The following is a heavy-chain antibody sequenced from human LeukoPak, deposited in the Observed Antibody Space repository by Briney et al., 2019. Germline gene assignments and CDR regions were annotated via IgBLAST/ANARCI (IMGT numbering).Heavy chain of an antibody. V-gene: IGHV4-30-2*01. CDR2: IYHSGST. J-gene: IGHJ4*02. CDR3: ARSYSGYDSGVMDY. D-gene: IGHD5-12*01. CDR1: GGSISSGGYS. Sequence: PSETLSLTCAVSGGSISSGGYSWSWIRQPPGKGLEWIGYIYHSGSTYYNPSLKSRVTTSVDRSKNQFSLKLSSVTAADTAVYYCARSYSGYDSGVMDYWGQGTLVTVSS.